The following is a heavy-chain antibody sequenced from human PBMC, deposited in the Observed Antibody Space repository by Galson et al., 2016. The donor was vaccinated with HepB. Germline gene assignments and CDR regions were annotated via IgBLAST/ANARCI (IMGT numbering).Heavy chain of an antibody. CDR2: IFYTGTT. CDR1: GGSISNNY. V-gene: IGHV4-59*08. D-gene: IGHD3-3*01. J-gene: IGHJ5*02. Sequence: SETLSLTCTVSGGSISNNYWSWIRQPPGKSLEWIGYIFYTGTTDYNPSLKSRVTISVDTSKNQFSLNLTSVTAADTATYYCARHKDLWSGYDTWFDPWGQGTLVAVSS. CDR3: ARHKDLWSGYDTWFDP.